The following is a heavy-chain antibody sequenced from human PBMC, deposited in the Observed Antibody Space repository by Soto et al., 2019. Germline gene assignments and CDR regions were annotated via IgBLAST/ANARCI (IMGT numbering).Heavy chain of an antibody. CDR1: GGSISSGGYY. CDR3: ARDFTDSSGPTLGMVV. CDR2: IYYSGST. D-gene: IGHD6-19*01. J-gene: IGHJ6*02. V-gene: IGHV4-31*03. Sequence: QVHLQESGPGLVKPSQTLSLTCTVSGGSISSGGYYWSWIRQHPGKGLEWIGYIYYSGSTSYNPSLKRRVTMSVDTSKDQFSLKLSSVTAAATAVYYCARDFTDSSGPTLGMVVWGQGTTVTVSS.